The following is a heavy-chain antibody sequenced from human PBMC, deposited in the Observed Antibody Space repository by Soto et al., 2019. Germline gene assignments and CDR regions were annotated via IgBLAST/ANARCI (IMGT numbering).Heavy chain of an antibody. J-gene: IGHJ5*02. V-gene: IGHV1-69*01. D-gene: IGHD2-21*02. CDR2: IIPIFGTA. CDR3: ARAGHIVVVTAIPPRFDP. CDR1: GGTFSSYA. Sequence: QVQLVQSGAEVKKPGSSVKVSCKASGGTFSSYAISWVRQAPGQGLEWMGGIIPIFGTANYAQKFQGRVTITADESTSTAYMELSSLRSEDTAVYYCARAGHIVVVTAIPPRFDPWGQGTLVTVSS.